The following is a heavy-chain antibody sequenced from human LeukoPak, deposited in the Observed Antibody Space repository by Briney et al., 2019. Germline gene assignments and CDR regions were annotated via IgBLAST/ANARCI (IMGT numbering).Heavy chain of an antibody. CDR1: GYSLTSYW. CDR2: IYPGDSDT. J-gene: IGHJ4*02. Sequence: GESLKISCKGSGYSLTSYWIGWVRQMPGKGLEWMGIIYPGDSDTRYGPSFQGQVAISADKSLSTAYLQWSSLKASDTAMYYCARGSGSYHTAYMNWGQGSPVTVSS. D-gene: IGHD1-26*01. CDR3: ARGSGSYHTAYMN. V-gene: IGHV5-51*01.